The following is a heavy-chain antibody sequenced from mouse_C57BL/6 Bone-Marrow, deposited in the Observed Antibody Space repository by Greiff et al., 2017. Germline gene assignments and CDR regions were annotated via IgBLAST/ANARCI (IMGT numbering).Heavy chain of an antibody. CDR3: TPQLGRPWYFDV. CDR2: IRNKANNHAT. Sequence: EVQGVESGGGLVQPGGSMKLSCAASGFTFSDAWMDWVRQSPEKGLEWVAEIRNKANNHATYYAESVKGRFTISRDDSKSSVYLQMNSLRAEDTGIYYCTPQLGRPWYFDVWGTGTTVTVSS. D-gene: IGHD4-1*02. J-gene: IGHJ1*03. V-gene: IGHV6-6*01. CDR1: GFTFSDAW.